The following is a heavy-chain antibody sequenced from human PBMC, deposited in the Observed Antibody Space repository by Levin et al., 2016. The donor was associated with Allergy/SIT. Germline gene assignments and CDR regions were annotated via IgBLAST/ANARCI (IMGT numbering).Heavy chain of an antibody. CDR3: ARAEGWQNAFDI. V-gene: IGHV4-4*02. D-gene: IGHD2-15*01. Sequence: WIRQPPGKGLEWIGEIYHSGSTNYNPSLKSRVTISVDKSKNQFSLKLSSVTAADTAVYYCARAEGWQNAFDIWGQGTMVTVSS. CDR2: IYHSGST. J-gene: IGHJ3*02.